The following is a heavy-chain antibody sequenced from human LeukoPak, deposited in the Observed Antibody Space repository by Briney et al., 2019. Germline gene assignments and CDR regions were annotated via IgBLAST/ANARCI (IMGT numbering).Heavy chain of an antibody. V-gene: IGHV4-4*02. CDR1: GGSISRRTNW. D-gene: IGHD2-21*02. CDR2: IYHSGGT. J-gene: IGHJ3*02. Sequence: SETLSLTCAVSGGSISRRTNWWSWVRQPPGKGLEWIGEIYHSGGTNYNPSLKSRITISVDKSQNQFSLKVDSLTAADTAVYYCARRVTESSDAFDIWGQGTMVTVSS. CDR3: ARRVTESSDAFDI.